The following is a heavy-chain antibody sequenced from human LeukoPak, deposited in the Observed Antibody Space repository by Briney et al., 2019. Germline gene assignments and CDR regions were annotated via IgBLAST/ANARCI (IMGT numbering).Heavy chain of an antibody. V-gene: IGHV3-21*01. Sequence: GGSLRLSCAASGFTFSSYSMNWVRQAPGKGLEWVSSISSSSSYIYYADSVKGRFTISRDNAKNSLYLQMNSLRAEDTAVYYCARERGYSYANGDYWGQGTLVTVSS. CDR2: ISSSSSYI. J-gene: IGHJ4*02. CDR1: GFTFSSYS. CDR3: ARERGYSYANGDY. D-gene: IGHD5-18*01.